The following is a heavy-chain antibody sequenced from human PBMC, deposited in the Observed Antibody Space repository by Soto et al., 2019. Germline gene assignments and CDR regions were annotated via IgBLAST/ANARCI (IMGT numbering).Heavy chain of an antibody. V-gene: IGHV1-24*01. Sequence: QVKVVQSGAEVRKPGASVKLSCKVLAYTLTEFPIHWVRQAPGKGLEWMGVSDPEEGDTIFAQKLQGRVTMTEDTSTDTVYMELSSLRSEDTAVYYCAIGGRAAEFDYWGQGTLVTVSS. D-gene: IGHD2-15*01. J-gene: IGHJ4*02. CDR2: SDPEEGDT. CDR3: AIGGRAAEFDY. CDR1: AYTLTEFP.